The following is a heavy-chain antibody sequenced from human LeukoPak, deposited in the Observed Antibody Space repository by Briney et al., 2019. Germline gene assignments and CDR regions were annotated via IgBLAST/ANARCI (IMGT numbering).Heavy chain of an antibody. Sequence: GASVKVSCKASGYTFTSYGISWVRQAPGQGLEWMGWISAYNGNTNYAQKLQGRVTMTTDTSTSTAYLELRSLRSDDTAVYYCASTSPYYYYYMDVWGKGTTVTVSS. CDR1: GYTFTSYG. V-gene: IGHV1-18*01. CDR2: ISAYNGNT. J-gene: IGHJ6*03. CDR3: ASTSPYYYYYMDV.